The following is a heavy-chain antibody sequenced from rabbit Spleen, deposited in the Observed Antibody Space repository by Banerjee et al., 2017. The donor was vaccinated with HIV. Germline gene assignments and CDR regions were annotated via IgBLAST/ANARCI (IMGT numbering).Heavy chain of an antibody. CDR3: ARDLTEFIGWNFGW. V-gene: IGHV1S45*01. D-gene: IGHD4-1*01. CDR2: INAATAKP. J-gene: IGHJ4*01. Sequence: QEQLVESGGGLVQPEGSLTLTCKASGFSFSDRDVMCWVRQAPGKGLEWIACINAATAKPVYATWAKGRFTISRPSSTTVTLRMTSLTAADTATYFCARDLTEFIGWNFGWWGQGTLVTVS. CDR1: GFSFSDRDV.